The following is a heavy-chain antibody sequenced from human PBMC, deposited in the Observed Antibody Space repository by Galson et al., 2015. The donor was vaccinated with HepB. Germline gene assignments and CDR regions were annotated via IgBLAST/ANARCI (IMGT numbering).Heavy chain of an antibody. J-gene: IGHJ3*02. D-gene: IGHD3-22*01. CDR2: LATIGGNT. CDR1: GFTFTNDA. V-gene: IGHV3-23*01. Sequence: SLRLSCAISGFTFTNDARSWVRQAPGKGLEWVASLATIGGNTYYADSMKGRFTISRDSFTNTIYLQMDSLRAEDTALYYCASRTRLLGYAFDIWGQGTTVTVSS. CDR3: ASRTRLLGYAFDI.